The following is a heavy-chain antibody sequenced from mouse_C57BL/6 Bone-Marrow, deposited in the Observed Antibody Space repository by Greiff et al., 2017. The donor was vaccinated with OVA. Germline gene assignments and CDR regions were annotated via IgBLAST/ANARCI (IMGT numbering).Heavy chain of an antibody. Sequence: QVTLKESGPGLLQPSQTLSLTCSFSGFSLSTFGMGVGWIRQPSGKGLEWLAHIWWDDDKYYNPALKSRLTISKDTSKNQVFLKIASVDTADTATYYCARIARLLRCWYFDVWGTGTTVTVAS. CDR3: ARIARLLRCWYFDV. CDR2: IWWDDDK. D-gene: IGHD1-1*01. CDR1: GFSLSTFGMG. V-gene: IGHV8-8*01. J-gene: IGHJ1*03.